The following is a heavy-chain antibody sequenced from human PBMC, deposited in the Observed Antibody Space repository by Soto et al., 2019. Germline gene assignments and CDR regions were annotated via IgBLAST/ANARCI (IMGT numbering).Heavy chain of an antibody. CDR3: ARGRYGEY. J-gene: IGHJ4*02. D-gene: IGHD3-10*01. Sequence: QVHLVQSGAEVKKPGASVKVSCKASGYTFTSYGITWVRQAPGQGLEWMGWISAHTGNTDYAQKLQGRVIVTRDTSTSTAYMELRRLRSDDTAVYYCARGRYGEYWGQGALVTVSS. CDR1: GYTFTSYG. CDR2: ISAHTGNT. V-gene: IGHV1-18*01.